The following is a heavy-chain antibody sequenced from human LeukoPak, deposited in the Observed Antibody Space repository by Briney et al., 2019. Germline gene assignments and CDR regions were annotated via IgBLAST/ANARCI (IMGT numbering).Heavy chain of an antibody. CDR1: GCTFSSYA. CDR2: ISGSGGST. V-gene: IGHV3-23*01. Sequence: GGSLRLSCAASGCTFSSYAMSWVRQAPGKGLEWVSAISGSGGSTYYADSVKGRFTISRDKSKNTLYLQMNSLRAEDTAVYYCAKSGGNHYFDYWGQGTLVTVSS. CDR3: AKSGGNHYFDY. D-gene: IGHD4-23*01. J-gene: IGHJ4*02.